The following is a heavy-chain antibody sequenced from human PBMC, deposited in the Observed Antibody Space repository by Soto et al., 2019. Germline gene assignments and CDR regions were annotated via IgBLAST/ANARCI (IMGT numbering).Heavy chain of an antibody. J-gene: IGHJ4*02. CDR1: GFTFSSYA. CDR2: ISGSGGST. D-gene: IGHD3-9*01. CDR3: AKWARKGILTGYYANFDY. V-gene: IGHV3-23*01. Sequence: EVQLLESGGGLVQPGGSLRLSCAASGFTFSSYAMSWVRQAPGKGLEWVSAISGSGGSTYYADSVKGRFTISRDNSKNTLYLQMNSLRAEDTAVYYCAKWARKGILTGYYANFDYWGQGTLVTVSS.